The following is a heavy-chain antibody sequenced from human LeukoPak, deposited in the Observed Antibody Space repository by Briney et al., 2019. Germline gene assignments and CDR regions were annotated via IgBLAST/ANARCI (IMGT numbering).Heavy chain of an antibody. D-gene: IGHD6-13*01. Sequence: ASVKVSCKASGCTFTSYGISWVRQVPGQGLEWMGWINTNTGNPTFAQGFTGRFVFSLDTSVSTAYLQINSLTTDDTAVYFCATRYSTSHYYYLDVWGKGTTVTVSS. CDR1: GCTFTSYG. V-gene: IGHV7-4-1*02. CDR3: ATRYSTSHYYYLDV. CDR2: INTNTGNP. J-gene: IGHJ6*03.